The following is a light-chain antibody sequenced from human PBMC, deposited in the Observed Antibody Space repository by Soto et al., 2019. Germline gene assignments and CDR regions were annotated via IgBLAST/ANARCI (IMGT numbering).Light chain of an antibody. J-gene: IGKJ1*01. V-gene: IGKV1-5*01. CDR1: QGISNF. Sequence: DIQMTQSPSSLSASVGDRVTITCRASQGISNFLAWYQQKPGKAPKLLIYDASSLESGVPSRFSGSGSGTEFTHSISGLQPDDFATYYCQHFYTYSPWTFGQGTKVDIK. CDR2: DAS. CDR3: QHFYTYSPWT.